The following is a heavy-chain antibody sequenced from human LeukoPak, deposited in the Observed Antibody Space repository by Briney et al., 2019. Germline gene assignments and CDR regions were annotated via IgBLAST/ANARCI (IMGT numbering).Heavy chain of an antibody. CDR2: IWSDGRNT. J-gene: IGHJ4*02. V-gene: IGHV3-33*01. CDR1: GFIFSHYG. CDR3: ARGAGYNYPYYFDY. Sequence: GGSLRLSCTASGFIFSHYGMHWVRQAPGEGLEWAAVIWSDGRNTYYADSVKGRFTISRDNSKSTLYLQMNSLRAEDTAMYYCARGAGYNYPYYFDYWGQGTLVTVSS. D-gene: IGHD5-24*01.